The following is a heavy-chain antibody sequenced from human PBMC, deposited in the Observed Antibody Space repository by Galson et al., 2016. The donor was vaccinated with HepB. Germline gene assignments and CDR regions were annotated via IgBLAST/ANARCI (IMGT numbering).Heavy chain of an antibody. V-gene: IGHV1-18*04. CDR1: GYIFTSYG. Sequence: SVKVSCKASGYIFTSYGVSWVRQAPGQGLEWMGWISANNGHTKYAQKFQDRVAMTTDPSTTTAYMVLRGLRSDDTAIYYCARHSHIYSDDYPFDSWAQGTLVTVSS. D-gene: IGHD4-11*01. J-gene: IGHJ4*02. CDR3: ARHSHIYSDDYPFDS. CDR2: ISANNGHT.